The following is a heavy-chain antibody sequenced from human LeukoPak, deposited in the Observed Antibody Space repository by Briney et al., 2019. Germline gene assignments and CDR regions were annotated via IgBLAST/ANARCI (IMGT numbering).Heavy chain of an antibody. CDR3: AKDRAFIVGATALDY. V-gene: IGHV3-30*18. CDR1: GFTFSNHG. Sequence: PGRSLRLSCAASGFTFSNHGMHWVRQAPGKGLEWVAVISYDGSNKYYADSVKGRFTISRDNSKNTLYLQMNSLRAEDTAVYYCAKDRAFIVGATALDYWGQGTLVTVSS. D-gene: IGHD1-26*01. CDR2: ISYDGSNK. J-gene: IGHJ4*02.